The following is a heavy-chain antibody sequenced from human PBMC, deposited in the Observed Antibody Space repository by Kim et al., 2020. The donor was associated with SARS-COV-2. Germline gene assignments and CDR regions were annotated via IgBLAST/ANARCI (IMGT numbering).Heavy chain of an antibody. CDR3: ARAGTGYCSSGSCSFDY. CDR1: GYTFTSYA. D-gene: IGHD2-15*01. Sequence: ASVKVSCKASGYTFTSYALIWVRQAPGQGLEWMGWINTDTGNPTYAQGFTGRFAFSLDTSISTAYLQISSLKAEDTAVYYCARAGTGYCSSGSCSFDYWGPGTLVTVSS. V-gene: IGHV7-4-1*02. CDR2: INTDTGNP. J-gene: IGHJ4*02.